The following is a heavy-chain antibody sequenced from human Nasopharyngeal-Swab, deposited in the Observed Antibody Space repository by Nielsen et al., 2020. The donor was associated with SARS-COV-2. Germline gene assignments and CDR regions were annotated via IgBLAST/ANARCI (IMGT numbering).Heavy chain of an antibody. V-gene: IGHV4-34*01. CDR3: ARDASTGSSWYPKYYYYGMDV. Sequence: SETLSLTCAVYGESFSGYYWSWIRQPPGKGLEWIGEINHSGSTNYNPSLKSRVTISVDTSKNQFSLKLSSVTAADTAVYYCARDASTGSSWYPKYYYYGMDVWGQGTTVTVSS. D-gene: IGHD6-13*01. J-gene: IGHJ6*02. CDR1: GESFSGYY. CDR2: INHSGST.